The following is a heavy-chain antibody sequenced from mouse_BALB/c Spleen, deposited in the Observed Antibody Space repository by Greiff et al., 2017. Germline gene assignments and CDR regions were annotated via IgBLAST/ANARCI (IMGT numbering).Heavy chain of an antibody. J-gene: IGHJ1*01. CDR2: IFPGDGST. V-gene: IGHV1-80*01. D-gene: IGHD1-1*01. CDR1: GYAFSSYW. CDR3: ARTAVDWYFDV. Sequence: QVHVKQSGAELVRPGSSVKISCKASGYAFSSYWMNWVRQRPEQGLEWIGWIFPGDGSTKYNEKFKGKATLTTDKSSSTAYMQLSRLTSEDSAVYFCARTAVDWYFDVWGAGTTVTVSS.